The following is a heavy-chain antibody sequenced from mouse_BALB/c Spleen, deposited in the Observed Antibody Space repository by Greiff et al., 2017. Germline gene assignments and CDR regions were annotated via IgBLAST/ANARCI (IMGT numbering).Heavy chain of an antibody. V-gene: IGHV1S127*01. CDR3: ARRDYYGNSGAMDY. CDR2: IDPSNSET. Sequence: QVQLKESGAELVRPGASVKMSCKASGYTFTSYWMHWVKQRPGQGLEWIGMIDPSNSETRLNQKFKDKATLNVDKSSNTAYMQLSSLTSEDSAVYYYARRDYYGNSGAMDYWGQGNSVTVSS. D-gene: IGHD2-1*01. CDR1: GYTFTSYW. J-gene: IGHJ4*01.